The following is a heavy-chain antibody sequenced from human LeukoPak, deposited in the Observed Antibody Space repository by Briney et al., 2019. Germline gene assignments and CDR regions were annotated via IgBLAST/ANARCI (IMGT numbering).Heavy chain of an antibody. CDR3: AKARGAMATWAIDY. J-gene: IGHJ4*02. Sequence: GGSLRLSCAASGFTFSTHGMSWVRQAPGKGLEWVSAISGSGGSTYYADSVKGRFTISRDNSKNTLYLQMNSLRAEDTAVYYCAKARGAMATWAIDYWGQGTLVTVSS. V-gene: IGHV3-23*01. CDR2: ISGSGGST. D-gene: IGHD5-18*01. CDR1: GFTFSTHG.